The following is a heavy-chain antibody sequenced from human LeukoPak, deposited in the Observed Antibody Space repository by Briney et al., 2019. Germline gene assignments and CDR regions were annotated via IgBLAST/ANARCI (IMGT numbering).Heavy chain of an antibody. CDR3: ARSAHYSFDY. Sequence: SQTLSLTCTVSGGSISSGGYYWSWIRQPPGKGLEWIGSIYHSGSTYYNPSLKSRVTISVDTSKNQFSLKLSSVTAADTAVYYCARSAHYSFDYWGQGTLVTVSS. J-gene: IGHJ4*02. V-gene: IGHV4-30-2*03. CDR2: IYHSGST. CDR1: GGSISSGGYY.